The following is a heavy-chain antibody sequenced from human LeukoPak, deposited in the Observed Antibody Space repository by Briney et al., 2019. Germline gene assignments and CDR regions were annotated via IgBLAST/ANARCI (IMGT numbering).Heavy chain of an antibody. CDR2: ISAYNGNT. V-gene: IGHV1-18*01. CDR3: AREGGGTPYYFDY. Sequence: ASVKVSCKASGGTFSSYAITWVRQAPGQGLEWMGWISAYNGNTNSAQKFQGRVTMTRDTSSSTAYMELRSLRSDDTAVYYCAREGGGTPYYFDYWGQGTLVTVSS. CDR1: GGTFSSYA. J-gene: IGHJ4*02. D-gene: IGHD1-14*01.